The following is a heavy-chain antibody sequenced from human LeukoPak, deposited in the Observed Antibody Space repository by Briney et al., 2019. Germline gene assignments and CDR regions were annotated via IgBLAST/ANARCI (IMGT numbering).Heavy chain of an antibody. J-gene: IGHJ6*02. CDR3: AREGTSSHRLDV. CDR2: IYYSGST. Sequence: PSETLSLTCTVSGDSISRSNYYWSWIRRPPGKGLEWIGYIYYSGSTKYNPSLKSRVTISVDTSRTQFSLKVSSVTAADTAVYYCAREGTSSHRLDVWGQGTTVTVSS. V-gene: IGHV4-61*01. CDR1: GDSISRSNYY. D-gene: IGHD2-2*01.